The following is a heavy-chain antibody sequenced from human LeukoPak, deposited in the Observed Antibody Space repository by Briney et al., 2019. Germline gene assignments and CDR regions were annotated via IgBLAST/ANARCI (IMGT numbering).Heavy chain of an antibody. CDR3: ARDLADTAMVIAQPNDDY. CDR1: GFTFNNYAM. V-gene: IGHV4-4*02. CDR2: IYHSGST. J-gene: IGHJ4*02. Sequence: KPGGSLRLSCAASGFTFNNYAMSWVRQPPGKGLEWIGEIYHSGSTNYNPSLKSRVTISVDKSKNQFSLKLSSVTAADTAVYYCARDLADTAMVIAQPNDDYWGQGTLVTVSS. D-gene: IGHD5-18*01.